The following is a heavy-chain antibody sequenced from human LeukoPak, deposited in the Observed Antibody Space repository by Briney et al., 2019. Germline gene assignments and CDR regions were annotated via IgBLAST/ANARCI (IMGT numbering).Heavy chain of an antibody. J-gene: IGHJ2*01. CDR2: IYHTGST. CDR1: GGSINSGGHY. V-gene: IGHV4-30-2*01. Sequence: SETLSLTCTVSGGSINSGGHYWSLVRQPPGKGLECIGYIYHTGSTYYNPSLRSRVTISVDRSKNQFSLKLNSVTAADTAVYYCARGVVSVIVPAAVFWYFDLWGRGTLVTVSS. CDR3: ARGVVSVIVPAAVFWYFDL. D-gene: IGHD2-2*01.